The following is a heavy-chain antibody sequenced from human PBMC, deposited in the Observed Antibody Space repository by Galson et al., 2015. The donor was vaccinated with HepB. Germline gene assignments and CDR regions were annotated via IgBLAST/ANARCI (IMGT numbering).Heavy chain of an antibody. D-gene: IGHD3-22*01. Sequence: PALVKPTQTLTLTCTFSGFSLSTSGMCVSWIRQPPGKALEWLARIDWDDGKDYSASLKTRLTISKDTSKNQVVLTMTNMDPVDTATYYCARIRARYYYDSSGYYYPETQIDYWGQGTLVTVSS. J-gene: IGHJ4*02. CDR3: ARIRARYYYDSSGYYYPETQIDY. CDR1: GFSLSTSGMC. V-gene: IGHV2-70*11. CDR2: IDWDDGK.